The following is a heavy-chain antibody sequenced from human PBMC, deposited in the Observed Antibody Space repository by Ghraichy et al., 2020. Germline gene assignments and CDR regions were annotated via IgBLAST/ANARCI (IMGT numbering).Heavy chain of an antibody. CDR3: ARDAESIAVAGIAGDYYGMDV. CDR2: INPSGGST. Sequence: ASVKVSCKASGYTFTSYYMHWVRQAPGQGLEWMGIINPSGGSTSYAQKFQGRVTMTRDTSTSTVYMELSSLRSEDTAVYYCARDAESIAVAGIAGDYYGMDVWGQGTTVTVSS. J-gene: IGHJ6*02. CDR1: GYTFTSYY. D-gene: IGHD6-19*01. V-gene: IGHV1-46*01.